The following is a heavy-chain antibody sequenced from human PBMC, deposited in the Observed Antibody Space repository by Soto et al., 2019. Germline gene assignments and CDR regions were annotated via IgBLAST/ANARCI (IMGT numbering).Heavy chain of an antibody. D-gene: IGHD6-13*01. J-gene: IGHJ4*02. Sequence: SGPTLVNPTQTLTLTCTFSGFSLSTSGVGVGWIRQPPGKALEWLALIYWDDAKRYSPSLKSRLTTTKDTSKNQVVLTMTTMDPVDTATYYCAPRRLAAAPVYYFDYWVQGTLVTVST. CDR2: IYWDDAK. CDR1: GFSLSTSGVG. V-gene: IGHV2-5*02. CDR3: APRRLAAAPVYYFDY.